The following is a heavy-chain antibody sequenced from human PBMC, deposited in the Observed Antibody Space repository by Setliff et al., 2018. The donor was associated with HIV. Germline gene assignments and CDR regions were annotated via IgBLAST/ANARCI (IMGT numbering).Heavy chain of an antibody. V-gene: IGHV7-4-1*01. D-gene: IGHD3-3*01. CDR1: GYSLTSYS. J-gene: IGHJ6*03. CDR2: INTNTGNP. CDR3: TRDHTPPPNYDFWSGQIDLRNIFYYMDV. Sequence: ASVKVSCKASGYSLTSYSINWVRQAPGQGLEWMGYINTNTGNPTYAQGFTGRFVFSVDTPVSTAYLQIFSLKAEDTAVYYCTRDHTPPPNYDFWSGQIDLRNIFYYMDVGGTGSPVTVSS.